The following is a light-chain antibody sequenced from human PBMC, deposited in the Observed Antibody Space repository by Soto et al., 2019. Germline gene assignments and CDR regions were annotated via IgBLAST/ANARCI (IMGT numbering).Light chain of an antibody. V-gene: IGKV3-15*01. J-gene: IGKJ1*01. Sequence: EIVITQSPATLSVSPGERATLSCRASQSVRSKLAWYPQKPGQAPRLLIYDASTRETGIPARFSGSGAGTEFTLTISSLQSDDFATYYCQQYNSYSRTFGQGTKVDIK. CDR2: DAS. CDR3: QQYNSYSRT. CDR1: QSVRSK.